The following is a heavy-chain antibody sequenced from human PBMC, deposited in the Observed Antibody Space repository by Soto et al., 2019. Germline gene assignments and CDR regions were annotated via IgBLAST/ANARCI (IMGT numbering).Heavy chain of an antibody. Sequence: PSETLSLTCTVSGGSISSGGYYWSWIRQHPGKGLEWIGYIYYSGSTYYNPSLKSRVTISVDTSKNQFSLKLSSVTAADTAVYYCARGKIVAPHTNWFDPWGQGTLVTVSS. V-gene: IGHV4-31*03. CDR3: ARGKIVAPHTNWFDP. CDR2: IYYSGST. J-gene: IGHJ5*02. CDR1: GGSISSGGYY. D-gene: IGHD2-2*01.